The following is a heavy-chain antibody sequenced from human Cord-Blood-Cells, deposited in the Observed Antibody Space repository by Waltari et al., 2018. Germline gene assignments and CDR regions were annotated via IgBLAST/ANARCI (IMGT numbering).Heavy chain of an antibody. D-gene: IGHD6-6*01. CDR1: GYTFTGYY. CDR3: ARDFPDSSSRGANDY. J-gene: IGHJ4*02. V-gene: IGHV1-2*02. Sequence: QVQLVQSGAEVKKPGASVKVSCKASGYTFTGYYMHWVRQAPGQGLEWMGWINPNSGGTNYAQKFQCRVTMTRDTSISTSYMELSRLRAGDTAVYYCARDFPDSSSRGANDYWGQGTLVTVSS. CDR2: INPNSGGT.